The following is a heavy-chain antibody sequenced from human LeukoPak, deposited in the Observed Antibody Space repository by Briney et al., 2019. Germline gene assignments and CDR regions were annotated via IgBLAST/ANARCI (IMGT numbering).Heavy chain of an antibody. CDR3: AGDRYCSSTSCYMLASGYFDY. V-gene: IGHV1-18*01. J-gene: IGHJ4*02. D-gene: IGHD2-2*02. CDR2: ISAYNGNT. Sequence: ASVKVSCKASGYTFTSYGISWVRQAPGQGLEWMGWISAYNGNTNYAQKLQGRVTMTTDTSTSTAYMELRSLRSDDTAVYYCAGDRYCSSTSCYMLASGYFDYWGQGTLVTVSS. CDR1: GYTFTSYG.